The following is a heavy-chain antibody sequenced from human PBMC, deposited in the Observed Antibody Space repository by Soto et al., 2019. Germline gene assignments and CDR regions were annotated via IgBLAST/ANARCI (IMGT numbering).Heavy chain of an antibody. D-gene: IGHD6-19*01. CDR1: GFTFDDYG. CDR2: INWNGGST. CDR3: ARGLRSSGWYGVVPGAFDI. Sequence: GGSLRLSCAASGFTFDDYGMSWVRQAPGKGLEWVSGINWNGGSTGYADSVKGRFTISRDNAKNSLYLQMNSLRAEDTALYHCARGLRSSGWYGVVPGAFDIWGQGTMVTVSS. J-gene: IGHJ3*02. V-gene: IGHV3-20*01.